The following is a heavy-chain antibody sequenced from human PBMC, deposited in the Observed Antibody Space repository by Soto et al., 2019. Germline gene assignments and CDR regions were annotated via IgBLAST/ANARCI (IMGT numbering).Heavy chain of an antibody. CDR2: VFSTVTS. V-gene: IGHV4-31*03. J-gene: IGHJ4*02. D-gene: IGHD3-10*01. CDR3: SRTRGGSFCGF. CDR1: GGSTCGADSY. Sequence: SETLSLTCNVSGGSTCGADSYWSGIRQHTGKGLEWIGFVFSTVTSYYNYNSSLKSRLFVLLVASKNSFCLKLTSVTAANTAIYYCSRTRGGSFCGFWGPGMVVNVS.